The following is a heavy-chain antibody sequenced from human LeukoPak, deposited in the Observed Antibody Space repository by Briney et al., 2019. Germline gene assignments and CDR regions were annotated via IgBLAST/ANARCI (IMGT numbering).Heavy chain of an antibody. V-gene: IGHV3-20*04. CDR3: ARAAGSGYYFYMDV. CDR2: IKWDGGST. J-gene: IGHJ6*03. Sequence: PPSETLSLTCAVYGGSFSGYYWSWVRQAPGKGLEWVSGIKWDGGSTGYADSVKGRFTISRDNAKNSLYLQMNSLRSEDTALYYCARAAGSGYYFYMDVWGKGTTVTVSS. CDR1: GGSFSGYY.